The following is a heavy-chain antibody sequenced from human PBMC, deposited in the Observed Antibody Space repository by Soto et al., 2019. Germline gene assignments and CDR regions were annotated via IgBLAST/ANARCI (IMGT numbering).Heavy chain of an antibody. CDR1: GFNFRSFS. D-gene: IGHD6-19*01. Sequence: GGSLRLSCAASGFNFRSFSMNWVRQAPGKGLEWVSAISGSGGSTYYADSVKGRFTISRDNSKNTLYLQMNSLRAEDTAVYYCAKPPVAVAGYFDYWGQGTLVTVSS. CDR2: ISGSGGST. J-gene: IGHJ4*02. V-gene: IGHV3-23*01. CDR3: AKPPVAVAGYFDY.